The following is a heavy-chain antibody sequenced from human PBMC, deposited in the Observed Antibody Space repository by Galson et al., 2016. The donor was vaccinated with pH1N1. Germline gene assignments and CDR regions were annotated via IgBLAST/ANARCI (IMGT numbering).Heavy chain of an antibody. CDR1: LSTSGMC. Sequence: PALVKPTQTLTLTCTFSLSTSGMCVSWIRQPPGKALEWLALIDWDDDKYYSTSLKTRLTISKDTSKNQVVLTMTNMDPVDTATYYCARMTYGDYSNLFDPWGQGTLVTVSS. V-gene: IGHV2-70*01. J-gene: IGHJ5*02. CDR2: IDWDDDK. CDR3: ARMTYGDYSNLFDP. D-gene: IGHD4-17*01.